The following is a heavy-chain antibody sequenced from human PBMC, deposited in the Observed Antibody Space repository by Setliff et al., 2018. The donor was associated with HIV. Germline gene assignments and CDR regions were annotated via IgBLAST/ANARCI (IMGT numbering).Heavy chain of an antibody. CDR2: IYHSGST. J-gene: IGHJ3*02. V-gene: IGHV4-38-2*02. Sequence: LSLTCTVSGYSISSGYYWGWIRQPPGKGLEWIGSIYHSGSTYYNPSLKSRVTISVDTSKNQFSLKLSSVTAADTAVYYCARGILIIGDFDAFDIWGQGTMVTVSS. D-gene: IGHD4-17*01. CDR3: ARGILIIGDFDAFDI. CDR1: GYSISSGYY.